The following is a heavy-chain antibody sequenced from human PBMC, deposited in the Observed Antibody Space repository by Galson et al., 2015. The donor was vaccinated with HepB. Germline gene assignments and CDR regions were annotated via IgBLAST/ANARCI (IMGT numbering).Heavy chain of an antibody. Sequence: SLRLSCAASGFTFSSHAMGWVRQAPGKGLEWVSGISGSGRSTYYADSVKGRFTITRDNSKNTMYLQMNSLGAEDTAVYYCGKRDYVGYYYDYWGQGTLVTVSS. CDR2: ISGSGRST. D-gene: IGHD3-22*01. J-gene: IGHJ4*02. CDR1: GFTFSSHA. CDR3: GKRDYVGYYYDY. V-gene: IGHV3-23*01.